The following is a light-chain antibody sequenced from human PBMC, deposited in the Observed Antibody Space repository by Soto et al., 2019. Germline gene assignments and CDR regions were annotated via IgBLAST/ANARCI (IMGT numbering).Light chain of an antibody. CDR3: SSYTTSSTRV. CDR2: EVT. CDR1: SSDIGAYNY. Sequence: QAVVTQPASVSGSPGQSITISCTGTSSDIGAYNYVSWYQQHPGEAPKLLIYEVTYRPSGVSDRFSGPKSAYTASLTISGLQPEDEADYYCSSYTTSSTRVFGTGTKLTVL. J-gene: IGLJ1*01. V-gene: IGLV2-14*01.